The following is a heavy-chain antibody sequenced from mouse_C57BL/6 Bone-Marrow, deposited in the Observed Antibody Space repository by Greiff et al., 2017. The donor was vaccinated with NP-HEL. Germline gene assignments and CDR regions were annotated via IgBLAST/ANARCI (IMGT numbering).Heavy chain of an antibody. Sequence: EVKLVESEGGLVQPGSSMKLSCTASGFTFSDYYMAWVRQVPEKGLEWVANINYDGSSTYYLDSLKSRFIISRDNAKNILYLQMSSLKSEDTATYYCARGKDYTGYFDVWGTGTTVTVSS. V-gene: IGHV5-16*01. CDR1: GFTFSDYY. J-gene: IGHJ1*03. D-gene: IGHD2-12*01. CDR3: ARGKDYTGYFDV. CDR2: INYDGSST.